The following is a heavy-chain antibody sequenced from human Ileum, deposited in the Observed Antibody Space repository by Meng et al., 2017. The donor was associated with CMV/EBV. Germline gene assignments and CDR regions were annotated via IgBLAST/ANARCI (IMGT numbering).Heavy chain of an antibody. CDR1: GITVSSYW. J-gene: IGHJ4*02. D-gene: IGHD4-17*01. V-gene: IGHV3-74*01. Sequence: TDSGITVSSYWMNWGRQGTGKGLEWVARIKGGGSSINYADSVKGRFTVSRDNAKNTLYLQMNSLTDDDRAVYYCVRGTGNYGDWDYWGQGTLVTVSS. CDR3: VRGTGNYGDWDY. CDR2: IKGGGSSI.